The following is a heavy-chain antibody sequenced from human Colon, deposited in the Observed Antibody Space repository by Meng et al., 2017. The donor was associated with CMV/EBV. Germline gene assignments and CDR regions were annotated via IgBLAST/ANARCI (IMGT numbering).Heavy chain of an antibody. D-gene: IGHD2-15*01. J-gene: IGHJ5*02. CDR1: GGSISSYY. Sequence: GSLSLTCTVSGGSISSYYWSWIRQPPGKGLEWIGYIYYSGSTNYNPSLKSRVTISVDTSKNQFSLKLSSVTAADTAVYYCARESGGSSNWFDPWGQGTLVTVSS. V-gene: IGHV4-59*01. CDR3: ARESGGSSNWFDP. CDR2: IYYSGST.